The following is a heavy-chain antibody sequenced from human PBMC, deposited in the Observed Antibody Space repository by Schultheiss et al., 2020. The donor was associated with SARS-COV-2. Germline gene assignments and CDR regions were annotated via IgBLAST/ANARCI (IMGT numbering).Heavy chain of an antibody. Sequence: SETLSLTCAVSGGSISSGGYSWSWIRQPPGKGLEWIGYIYYSGSTNYNPSLKSRVTISVDTSKNQFSLKLSSVTAADTAVYYCARVPYCSSTSCYMYYYYGMDVWGQGTTVTVSS. J-gene: IGHJ6*02. CDR1: GGSISSGGYS. CDR2: IYYSGST. D-gene: IGHD2-2*02. V-gene: IGHV4-61*08. CDR3: ARVPYCSSTSCYMYYYYGMDV.